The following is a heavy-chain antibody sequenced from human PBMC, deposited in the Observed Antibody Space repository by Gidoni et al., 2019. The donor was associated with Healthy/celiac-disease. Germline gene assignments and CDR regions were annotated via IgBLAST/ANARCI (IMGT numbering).Heavy chain of an antibody. CDR1: GFPFSSYA. V-gene: IGHV3-23*01. Sequence: EVQLLESGGGLVQPGGSLILSCAASGFPFSSYAMSWVRQAPGKGLEWVSAISGSGGSTYYADSVKGRFTISRDNSKNTLYLQMNSLRAEDTAVYYCATGEVLRFLEWLLYFDYWGQGTLVTVSS. J-gene: IGHJ4*02. D-gene: IGHD3-3*01. CDR3: ATGEVLRFLEWLLYFDY. CDR2: ISGSGGST.